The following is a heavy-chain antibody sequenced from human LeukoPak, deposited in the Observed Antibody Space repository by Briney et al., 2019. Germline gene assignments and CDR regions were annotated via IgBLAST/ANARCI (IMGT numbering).Heavy chain of an antibody. CDR1: GFTYSNYW. D-gene: IGHD1-26*01. CDR3: AKETGRWELG. V-gene: IGHV3-74*01. J-gene: IGHJ4*02. Sequence: GGSLRLSCAASGFTYSNYWMHWVRQTPGKGLVWVSRINSDASSTSYADSVKGRFTISRDRAKNTLYLQMNSLRAEDTAVYYCAKETGRWELGWGQGTLVTVSS. CDR2: INSDASST.